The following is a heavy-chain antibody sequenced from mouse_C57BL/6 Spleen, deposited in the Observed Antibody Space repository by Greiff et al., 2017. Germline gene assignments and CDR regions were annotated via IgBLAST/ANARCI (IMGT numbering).Heavy chain of an antibody. CDR2: ISDGGSYT. J-gene: IGHJ4*01. V-gene: IGHV5-4*03. CDR3: ARGQLRLRGAMDY. D-gene: IGHD3-2*02. Sequence: EVMLVESGGGLVKPGGSLKLSCAASGFTFSSYAMSWVRQTPEKRLEWVATISDGGSYTYYPDNVKGRFTISRDNAKNNLYLQMGHLKSEDTAMYYCARGQLRLRGAMDYWGQGTSVTVSS. CDR1: GFTFSSYA.